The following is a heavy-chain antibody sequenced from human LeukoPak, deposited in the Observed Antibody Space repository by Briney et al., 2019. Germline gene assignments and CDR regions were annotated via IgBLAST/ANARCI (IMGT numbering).Heavy chain of an antibody. CDR3: ARDGTAARPAQYYYYYYYMDV. V-gene: IGHV1-69*13. CDR2: IIPIFGTA. J-gene: IGHJ6*03. CDR1: GGTFSSYA. D-gene: IGHD6-6*01. Sequence: AASVKVSCKASGGTFSSYAISWVRQAPGQGLEWMGGIIPIFGTANYAQKFQGRVTITADESTSTAYMELSSQRSEDTAVYYCARDGTAARPAQYYYYYYYMDVWGKGTTVTVSS.